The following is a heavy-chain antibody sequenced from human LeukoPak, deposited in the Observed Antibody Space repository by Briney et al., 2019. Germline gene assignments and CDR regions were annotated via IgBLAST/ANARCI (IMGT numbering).Heavy chain of an antibody. J-gene: IGHJ3*02. CDR1: GDSVNSGAYY. CDR3: AKRHERGSSWYPVTDAFDI. Sequence: PSETLSLTCTVSGDSVNSGAYYWSWLRQPAGKEPEWIGRIYPLETTNYNPSLKSRVAISVDTSKNQFSLKLSSVTAADTAVYYCAKRHERGSSWYPVTDAFDIWGQGTMVTVSS. D-gene: IGHD6-13*01. V-gene: IGHV4-61*02. CDR2: IYPLETT.